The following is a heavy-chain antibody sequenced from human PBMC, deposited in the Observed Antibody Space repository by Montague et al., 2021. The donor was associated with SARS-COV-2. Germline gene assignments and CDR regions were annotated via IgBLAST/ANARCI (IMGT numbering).Heavy chain of an antibody. CDR1: GLTVRTNY. J-gene: IGHJ6*02. Sequence: SLRLSCAAAGLTVRTNYMSWVRQAPGKRLEWVSLMFRGGARYYADSVKSRFTISRDDSKNTLYLQMNSLRDEDTAVYYCAREAGGDRGVLGPLLYHGMDVWGQGTTVIVSS. D-gene: IGHD3-10*01. CDR2: MFRGGAR. V-gene: IGHV3-66*02. CDR3: AREAGGDRGVLGPLLYHGMDV.